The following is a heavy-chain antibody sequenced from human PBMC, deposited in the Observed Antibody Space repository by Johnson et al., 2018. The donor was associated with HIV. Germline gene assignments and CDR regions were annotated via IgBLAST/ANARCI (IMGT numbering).Heavy chain of an antibody. V-gene: IGHV3-23*04. CDR3: AKMTTVTPLLRFDAFDI. CDR1: GFTFSSYA. J-gene: IGHJ3*02. CDR2: ISGSGGST. Sequence: VQLVESGGGVVQPGRSLRLSCAASGFTFSSYAMSWVRQAPGKGLEWVSAISGSGGSTYYADFVKGRFTISRDNSKNTLYLQMNSLRAEDTAVYYCAKMTTVTPLLRFDAFDILGQGTMVTVSS. D-gene: IGHD4-11*01.